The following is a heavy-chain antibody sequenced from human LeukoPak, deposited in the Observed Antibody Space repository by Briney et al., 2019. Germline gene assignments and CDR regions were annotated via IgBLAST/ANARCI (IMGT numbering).Heavy chain of an antibody. D-gene: IGHD2-2*01. Sequence: SETLSLTCTVSVGSIRSYYASWLREPPRKGREWVGYIYYSGSNNYNPSLKSRVTISVDTSKNQFSLKLSSVTAADTAVYYCARVGGSSRPLGAFDIWGQGTMVTVSS. V-gene: IGHV4-59*13. CDR2: IYYSGSN. J-gene: IGHJ3*02. CDR3: ARVGGSSRPLGAFDI. CDR1: VGSIRSYY.